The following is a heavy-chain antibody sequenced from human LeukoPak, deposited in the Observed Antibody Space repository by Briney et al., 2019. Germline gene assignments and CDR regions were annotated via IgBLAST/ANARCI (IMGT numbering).Heavy chain of an antibody. J-gene: IGHJ4*02. V-gene: IGHV3-53*01. CDR1: GFTVSSNY. Sequence: QPGGSRRLSCAASGFTVSSNYMSWVRQAPGKGLEWVSVIYSGGSTYYADSVKCRFTISRDNSKNTLYLQMNSLRAEDTAVYYCARGGGSGSYYNVVFDFQVQATLVTVSS. D-gene: IGHD3-10*01. CDR2: IYSGGST. CDR3: ARGGGSGSYYNVVFDF.